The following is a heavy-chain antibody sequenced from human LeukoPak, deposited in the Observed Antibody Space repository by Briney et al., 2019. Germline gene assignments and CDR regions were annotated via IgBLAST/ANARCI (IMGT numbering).Heavy chain of an antibody. CDR2: IRSKAYGGTT. J-gene: IGHJ4*02. CDR3: TRVERLGGLGPDY. V-gene: IGHV3-49*04. CDR1: GFTFGDYA. D-gene: IGHD3-16*01. Sequence: GGSLRLSCTASGFTFGDYAMSWVRQAPGKGLERVGFIRSKAYGGTTEYAASVKGRFTISRDDSKSIAYLQMNSLKTEDTAVYYCTRVERLGGLGPDYWGQGTLVTVSS.